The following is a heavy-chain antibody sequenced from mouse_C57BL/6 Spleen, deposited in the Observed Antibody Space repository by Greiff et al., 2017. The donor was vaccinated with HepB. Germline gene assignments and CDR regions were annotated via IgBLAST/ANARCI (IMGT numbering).Heavy chain of an antibody. CDR1: GYSFTDYN. CDR3: ARPGTTLSYWYFDV. D-gene: IGHD4-1*01. CDR2: INPNYGTT. J-gene: IGHJ1*03. V-gene: IGHV1-39*01. Sequence: VQLKESGPELVKPGASVKISCKASGYSFTDYNMNWVKQSNGKSLEWIGVINPNYGTTSYNQKFKGKATLTVDQSSSTAYMQRNSLTSEDSAVYYCARPGTTLSYWYFDVWGTGTTVTVSS.